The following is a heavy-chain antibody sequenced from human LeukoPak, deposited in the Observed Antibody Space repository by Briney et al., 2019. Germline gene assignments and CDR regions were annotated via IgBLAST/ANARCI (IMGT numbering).Heavy chain of an antibody. CDR3: ARDMGHYDILTGTGDYFDY. CDR2: INPTGSST. V-gene: IGHV1-46*01. J-gene: IGHJ4*02. CDR1: GYSFTSHY. D-gene: IGHD3-9*01. Sequence: ASVKVSCKASGYSFTSHYMHWVRQAPGQGLEWLGLINPTGSSTLYAQKFQGGVTMTRDMSTTTDYMELSSLRSDDTAVYYCARDMGHYDILTGTGDYFDYWGQGTLVTVSS.